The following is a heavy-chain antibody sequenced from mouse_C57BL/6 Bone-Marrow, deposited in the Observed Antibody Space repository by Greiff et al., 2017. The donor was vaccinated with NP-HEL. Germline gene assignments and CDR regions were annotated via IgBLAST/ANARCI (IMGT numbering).Heavy chain of an antibody. CDR1: GYTFTSYT. J-gene: IGHJ2*01. D-gene: IGHD2-5*01. CDR3: ARGGLYSNYPYYFDY. CDR2: INPSSGYT. V-gene: IGHV1-4*01. Sequence: VQLQESGAELARPGASVKMSCKASGYTFTSYTMHWVKQRPGQGLEWIGYINPSSGYTKYNQKFKDKATLTADKSSSTAYMQLSSLTSEDSAVYYCARGGLYSNYPYYFDYWGQGTTLTVSS.